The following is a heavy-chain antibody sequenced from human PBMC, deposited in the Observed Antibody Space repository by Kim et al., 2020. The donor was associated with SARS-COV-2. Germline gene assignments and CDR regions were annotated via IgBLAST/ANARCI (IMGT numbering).Heavy chain of an antibody. D-gene: IGHD6-19*01. J-gene: IGHJ5*02. V-gene: IGHV4-39*01. Sequence: SETLSLTCTVSGGSISSSSYYWGWIRQPPGKGLEWIGSIYYSGSTYYNPSLKSRVTISVDTSKNQFSLKLSSVTAADTAVYYCAIHSDPYISDPNWFDP. CDR3: AIHSDPYISDPNWFDP. CDR1: GGSISSSSYY. CDR2: IYYSGST.